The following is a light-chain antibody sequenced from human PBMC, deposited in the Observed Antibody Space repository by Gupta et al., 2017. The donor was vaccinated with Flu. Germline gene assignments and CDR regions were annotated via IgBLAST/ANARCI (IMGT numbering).Light chain of an antibody. V-gene: IGLV3-21*02. J-gene: IGLJ2*01. Sequence: SYELTQPPSVSVAPGQTARMTCGGNNIGSKSVPWYQQKPGQAPVVVFYDDSDRPSGIPERFSGSHSGNTDTLTINRVDAGDEADYDFQVWDGGRDDSGLFGGGTKLTVL. CDR2: DDS. CDR1: NIGSKS. CDR3: QVWDGGRDDSGL.